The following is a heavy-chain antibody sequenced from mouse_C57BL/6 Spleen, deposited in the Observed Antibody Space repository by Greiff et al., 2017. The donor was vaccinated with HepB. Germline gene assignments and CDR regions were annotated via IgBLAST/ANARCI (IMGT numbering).Heavy chain of an antibody. CDR1: GYTFTSYW. Sequence: QVQLQQPGAELVKPGASVKLSCKASGYTFTSYWMHWVKQRPGQGLEWIGMIHPNSGSTNYNEKFKSKATLTVDKSSNTAYLQLSSLTSEDTAVYYCAKGQILYGNFAYWGQGTLVTVSA. J-gene: IGHJ3*01. V-gene: IGHV1-64*01. D-gene: IGHD2-1*01. CDR3: AKGQILYGNFAY. CDR2: IHPNSGST.